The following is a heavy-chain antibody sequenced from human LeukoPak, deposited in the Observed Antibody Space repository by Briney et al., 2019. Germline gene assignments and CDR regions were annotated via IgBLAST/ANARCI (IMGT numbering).Heavy chain of an antibody. J-gene: IGHJ3*02. CDR2: ISSSSSYI. V-gene: IGHV3-21*03. Sequence: GGSLRLSCAASGFTFSSYTMNWVRQAPGKGLEWVSSISSSSSYIYYADSVKGRFTISRDNAKNSLYLQMNSLKTEDTAVYYCSAVVGSHTPGAFDIWGQGTLVTVSS. D-gene: IGHD3-22*01. CDR1: GFTFSSYT. CDR3: SAVVGSHTPGAFDI.